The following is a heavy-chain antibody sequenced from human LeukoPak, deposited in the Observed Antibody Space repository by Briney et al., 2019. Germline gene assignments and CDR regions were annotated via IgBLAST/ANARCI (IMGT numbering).Heavy chain of an antibody. J-gene: IGHJ6*03. D-gene: IGHD2-2*01. CDR2: FDPEDGET. CDR3: ATVLSDIVVVPAAPYYYYYMDV. V-gene: IGHV1-24*01. Sequence: ASVKVSCKVSGYTLTELSMHWVRQAPGKGLEWMGGFDPEDGETIYAQKFQGRVTMTEDTSTDTAYMELSSLRSEDTAVYYCATVLSDIVVVPAAPYYYYYMDVWGKGTTVTVSS. CDR1: GYTLTELS.